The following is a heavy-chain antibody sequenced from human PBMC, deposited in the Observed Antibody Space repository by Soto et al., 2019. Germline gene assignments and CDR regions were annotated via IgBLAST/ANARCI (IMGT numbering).Heavy chain of an antibody. V-gene: IGHV1-3*01. CDR1: AYSFTSYT. J-gene: IGHJ4*02. CDR3: ASSLHYYSGTGTFSSVDY. D-gene: IGHD3-10*01. Sequence: VQIVQSGAEVKKPGASVKVSCKASAYSFTSYTMHWVRQAPGQRPEWMGCINAGNGNTEFSQRFQGRVTITRDTSASTAHMDLSTLRSEDTAVCSCASSLHYYSGTGTFSSVDYWGQGILVTVSS. CDR2: INAGNGNT.